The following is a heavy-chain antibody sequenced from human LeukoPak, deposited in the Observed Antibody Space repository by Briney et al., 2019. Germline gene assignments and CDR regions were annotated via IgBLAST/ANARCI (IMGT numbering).Heavy chain of an antibody. CDR2: IIPIFGTA. CDR3: ARALGTAMVTAAFDI. CDR1: GGTFSSYA. Sequence: GSSVTVSCKASGGTFSSYAISWVRQAPGPGLEWMGGIIPIFGTANYAQKFQGRVTITADESTSTAYMELSSLRSEDTAVYYCARALGTAMVTAAFDIWGQGTMVTVSS. J-gene: IGHJ3*02. V-gene: IGHV1-69*01. D-gene: IGHD5-18*01.